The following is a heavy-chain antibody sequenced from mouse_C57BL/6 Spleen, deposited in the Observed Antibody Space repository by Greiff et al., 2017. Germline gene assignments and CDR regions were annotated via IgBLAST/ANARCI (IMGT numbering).Heavy chain of an antibody. CDR1: GFSLTSSG. J-gene: IGHJ1*03. Sequence: QVHVKQSGPGLVAPSQSLSITCTVSGFSLTSSGVSWVRQPPGKGLEWLGVIWGDGSTNYHSALISRLSISKDNSKSQVFLKLNSLQTEDTATYYCAKHGVVATASYWYFDVWGTGTTVTVSS. D-gene: IGHD1-1*01. CDR3: AKHGVVATASYWYFDV. V-gene: IGHV2-3*01. CDR2: IWGDGST.